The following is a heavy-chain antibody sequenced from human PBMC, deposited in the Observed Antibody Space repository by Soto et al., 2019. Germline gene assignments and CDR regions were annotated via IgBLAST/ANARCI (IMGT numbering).Heavy chain of an antibody. D-gene: IGHD3-22*01. CDR3: AKDPTYDSSGYPIVYGMDV. V-gene: IGHV3-23*01. J-gene: IGHJ6*02. CDR2: ISGSGGST. CDR1: GLTFSSYA. Sequence: GGSLRLSYAASGLTFSSYAMSWVRQTQGKGLEWVSAISGSGGSTYYADSVKGRFTISRDNSKNTLYLQMNSLRAEDTAVYYCAKDPTYDSSGYPIVYGMDVWGQGTTVTVSS.